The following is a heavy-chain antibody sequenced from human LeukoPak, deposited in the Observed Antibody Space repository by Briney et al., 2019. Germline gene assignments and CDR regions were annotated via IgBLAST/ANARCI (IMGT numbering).Heavy chain of an antibody. CDR2: ISSSSTII. CDR3: ARGFGSSIPYSYYYYLDV. V-gene: IGHV3-48*01. CDR1: GFTFNDYS. Sequence: GGSLRLSCAASGFTFNDYSMNWVRQAPGKGLEWLSYISSSSTIIYNADSVKGRFTISRDNAKNSLFLQMDSLRAEDTAVYYCARGFGSSIPYSYYYYLDVWGKGTTVTVSS. D-gene: IGHD6-6*01. J-gene: IGHJ6*03.